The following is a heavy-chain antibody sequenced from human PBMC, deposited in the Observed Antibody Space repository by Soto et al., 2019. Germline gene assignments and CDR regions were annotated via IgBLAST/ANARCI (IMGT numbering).Heavy chain of an antibody. D-gene: IGHD3-9*01. Sequence: SETLSLTCTVSGVSITTYFWGWIRQTPGKGLDWIGSISFSGATYSNPSLKGRAALSVDTSENHLSLTLNSVTSADTAVYFCARDRRDGYNRYFEVCGQGNQVTVS. CDR3: ARDRRDGYNRYFEV. CDR2: ISFSGAT. CDR1: GVSITTYF. J-gene: IGHJ4*02. V-gene: IGHV4-59*01.